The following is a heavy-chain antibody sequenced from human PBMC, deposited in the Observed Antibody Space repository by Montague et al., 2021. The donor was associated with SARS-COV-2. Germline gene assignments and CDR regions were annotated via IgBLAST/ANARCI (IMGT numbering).Heavy chain of an antibody. J-gene: IGHJ5*02. Sequence: SETLSLTCTVSGGSISSYYWSWIRQPPGKGLEWIGYIFYSGNTNYNPSLKSRVTISKDTSKNQFSLKLRSVTAADTAVYYCARHPSYSSGWYDWFDPWGQGTLVTVSS. CDR1: GGSISSYY. V-gene: IGHV4-59*08. CDR3: ARHPSYSSGWYDWFDP. CDR2: IFYSGNT. D-gene: IGHD6-19*01.